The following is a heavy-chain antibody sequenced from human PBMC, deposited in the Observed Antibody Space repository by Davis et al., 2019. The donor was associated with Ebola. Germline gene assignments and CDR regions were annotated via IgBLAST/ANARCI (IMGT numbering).Heavy chain of an antibody. J-gene: IGHJ4*02. CDR1: GGSFSGYY. D-gene: IGHD4-17*01. V-gene: IGHV4-59*08. CDR2: IYYSGGT. CDR3: ARGDYGDCFDY. Sequence: SETLSLTCAVYGGSFSGYYWSWTRQPPGKGLEWIGYIYYSGGTNYNPSLKSRVTISVDTSKNQFSLKLSSVTAADTAVYYCARGDYGDCFDYWGQGTLVTVSS.